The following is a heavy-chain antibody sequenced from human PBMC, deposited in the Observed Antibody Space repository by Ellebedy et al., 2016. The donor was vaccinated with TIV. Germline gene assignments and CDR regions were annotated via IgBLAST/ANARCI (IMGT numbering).Heavy chain of an antibody. CDR3: AREHLTVDAFDI. V-gene: IGHV3-33*08. CDR2: IWYDGSNK. D-gene: IGHD4-17*01. J-gene: IGHJ3*02. CDR1: GFTFSSYG. Sequence: PGGSLRLSCAASGFTFSSYGMHWVRQAPGKGLEWVAVIWYDGSNKYYADSVKGRFTISRDNSKNTMYLQMNSLRAEDTAVYYCAREHLTVDAFDIWGQGTMVTVSS.